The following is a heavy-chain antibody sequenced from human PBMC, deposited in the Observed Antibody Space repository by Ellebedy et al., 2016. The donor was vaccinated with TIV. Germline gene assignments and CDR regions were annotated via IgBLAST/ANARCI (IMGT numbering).Heavy chain of an antibody. J-gene: IGHJ3*01. Sequence: AASVKVSCKASGYTFSSYYVHWVRRAPGQGLEWMGMINFNGYTTNYAQKFQGRVTMTGDTSTSTVYMELSSLRSEDTAVYYCARDSGVGPEFDAFDFWGQGTMVTVSS. CDR1: GYTFSSYY. V-gene: IGHV1-46*01. CDR2: INFNGYTT. D-gene: IGHD1-26*01. CDR3: ARDSGVGPEFDAFDF.